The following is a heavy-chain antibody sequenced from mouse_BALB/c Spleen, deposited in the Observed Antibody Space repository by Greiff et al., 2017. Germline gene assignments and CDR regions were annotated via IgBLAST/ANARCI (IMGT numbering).Heavy chain of an antibody. D-gene: IGHD3-1*01. CDR2: INPGSGGT. CDR3: ARKGGLEHYC. CDR1: GYAFTNYL. Sequence: VQLQESGAELVRPGTSVKVSCKASGYAFTNYLIEWVKQRPGQGLEWIGVINPGSGGTNYNEKFKGKATLTADKSSSTAYMQLSSLTSDDSAVYFCARKGGLEHYCWCQGTTLTVSS. V-gene: IGHV1-54*01. J-gene: IGHJ2*01.